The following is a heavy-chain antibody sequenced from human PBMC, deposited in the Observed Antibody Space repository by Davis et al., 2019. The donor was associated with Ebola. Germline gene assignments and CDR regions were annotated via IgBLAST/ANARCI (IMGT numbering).Heavy chain of an antibody. Sequence: GESLKISCKDSGNSFTSHWIGWMRQMPGKGLEWMGIIYPEDSDTNYSPSFQGQVTISVDKSITTAYLQWGSLKASDTAIYYCARRARVGGTWYGAFDIWGQGTMVTVSS. CDR3: ARRARVGGTWYGAFDI. V-gene: IGHV5-51*01. D-gene: IGHD2-15*01. CDR2: IYPEDSDT. J-gene: IGHJ3*02. CDR1: GNSFTSHW.